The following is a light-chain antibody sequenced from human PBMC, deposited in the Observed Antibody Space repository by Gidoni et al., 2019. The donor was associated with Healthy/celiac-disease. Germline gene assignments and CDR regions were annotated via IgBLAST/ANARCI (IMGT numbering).Light chain of an antibody. CDR3: QQRSNWPPFT. CDR1: QSVSSY. CDR2: DAS. J-gene: IGKJ3*01. V-gene: IGKV3-11*01. Sequence: VLTQSPATLSLSPGERATLSCRASQSVSSYLAWYQQKPGQAPRLLIYDASNRATGIPARFSGSGSGTDFTLTISSLEPEDFAVYYCQQRSNWPPFTFGPGTKVDIK.